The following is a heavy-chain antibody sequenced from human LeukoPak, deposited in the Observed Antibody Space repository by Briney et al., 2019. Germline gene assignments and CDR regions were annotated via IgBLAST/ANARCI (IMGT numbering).Heavy chain of an antibody. CDR3: ARVQYYYGSGSQIFSLGY. V-gene: IGHV1-3*01. D-gene: IGHD3-10*01. Sequence: ASVKVSCKASGYTFTSYGISWVRQAPGQGLEWMGWINAGNGNTKYSQKFQGRVTITRDTSASTAYMELSSLRSEDTAVYYCARVQYYYGSGSQIFSLGYWGQGTLVTVSS. CDR1: GYTFTSYG. CDR2: INAGNGNT. J-gene: IGHJ4*02.